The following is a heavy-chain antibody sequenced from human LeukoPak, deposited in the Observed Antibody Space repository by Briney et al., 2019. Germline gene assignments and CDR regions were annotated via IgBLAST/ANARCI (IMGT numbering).Heavy chain of an antibody. CDR1: GGSISSYY. CDR3: ARDYYGSGSPDLGYYYYGMDV. J-gene: IGHJ6*02. CDR2: IYYSGST. Sequence: SETLSLTCTDTGGSISSYYWSWIRQPPGKGLEWIGYIYYSGSTNYNPSLKSRVTISVDTSKNQFSLKLSSVTAADTAVYYCARDYYGSGSPDLGYYYYGMDVWGQGTTVTVSS. D-gene: IGHD3-10*01. V-gene: IGHV4-59*01.